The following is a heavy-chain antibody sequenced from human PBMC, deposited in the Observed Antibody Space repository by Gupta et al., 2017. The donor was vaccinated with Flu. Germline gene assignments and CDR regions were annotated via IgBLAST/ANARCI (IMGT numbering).Heavy chain of an antibody. CDR3: AKDLRIAVAGIAVYYGMDV. Sequence: GQLVESGGGVVQPGRSLRLSCAASGFTFSSYGMHWVRQAPGKGLEWVAVISYDGSNKYYADSVKGRFTISRDNSKNTLYLQMNSLRAEDTAVYYCAKDLRIAVAGIAVYYGMDVWGQGTTVTVSS. D-gene: IGHD6-19*01. J-gene: IGHJ6*02. CDR1: GFTFSSYG. CDR2: ISYDGSNK. V-gene: IGHV3-30*18.